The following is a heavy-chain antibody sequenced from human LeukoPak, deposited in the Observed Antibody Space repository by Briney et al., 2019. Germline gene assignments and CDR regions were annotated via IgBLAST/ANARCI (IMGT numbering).Heavy chain of an antibody. CDR3: ARDRPDCSSTSCYAGVVGYYYYGMDV. D-gene: IGHD2-2*01. Sequence: SVKVSCKASGGTFSSYAISWVRQAPGQGLEWMGGIIPIFGTANYAQKFQGRVTITADESTSTAYMELSSLRSEDTAVYYCARDRPDCSSTSCYAGVVGYYYYGMDVWGQGNPGHRLL. J-gene: IGHJ6*02. V-gene: IGHV1-69*01. CDR1: GGTFSSYA. CDR2: IIPIFGTA.